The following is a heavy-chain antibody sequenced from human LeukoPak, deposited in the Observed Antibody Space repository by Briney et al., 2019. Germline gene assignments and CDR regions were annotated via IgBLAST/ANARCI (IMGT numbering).Heavy chain of an antibody. D-gene: IGHD3-10*01. CDR2: ISWNSGSI. J-gene: IGHJ3*02. CDR1: GFTFDDYA. V-gene: IGHV3-9*03. CDR3: AKSLFGVAWGAFDI. Sequence: GGSLRLSCAASGFTFDDYAMHWVRQAPGKGLEWVSGISWNSGSIGYADSVKGRFTISRDNAKNSLYLQMNSLRAEDMALYYCAKSLFGVAWGAFDIWGQGTMVTVSS.